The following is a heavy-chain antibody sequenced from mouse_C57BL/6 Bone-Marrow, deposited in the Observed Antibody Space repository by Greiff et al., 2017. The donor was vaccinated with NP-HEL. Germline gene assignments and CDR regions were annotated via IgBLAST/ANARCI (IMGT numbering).Heavy chain of an antibody. CDR2: IRLKSDNYAT. CDR3: TGDGNSYFDY. Sequence: EVKLVESGGGLVQPGGSMKLSCVASGFTFSNYWMNWVRQSPEKGLEWVAQIRLKSDNYATHYAESVKGRFTISRDDSKSSVYLQMNNLRAEDTGIYYCTGDGNSYFDYWGQGTTLTVSS. CDR1: GFTFSNYW. V-gene: IGHV6-3*01. J-gene: IGHJ2*01.